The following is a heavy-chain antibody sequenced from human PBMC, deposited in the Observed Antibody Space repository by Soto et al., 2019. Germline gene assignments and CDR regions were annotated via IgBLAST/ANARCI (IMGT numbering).Heavy chain of an antibody. D-gene: IGHD5-12*01. CDR2: ISGSGGST. J-gene: IGHJ6*03. CDR1: GFTFSSYA. Sequence: GGSLRLSYAAAGFTFSSYAMSWVRQAPGKGLEWVSAISGSGGSTYYADSVKGRFTTSRDNSKNTLYLQMNSLRAEDTAVYYCAKAYSGYDSYYYYMDVWGKGTTVTVSS. V-gene: IGHV3-23*01. CDR3: AKAYSGYDSYYYYMDV.